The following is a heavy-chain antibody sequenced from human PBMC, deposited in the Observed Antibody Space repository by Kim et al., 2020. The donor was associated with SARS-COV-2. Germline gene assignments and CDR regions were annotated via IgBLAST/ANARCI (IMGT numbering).Heavy chain of an antibody. V-gene: IGHV4-61*01. J-gene: IGHJ4*02. Sequence: SETLSLTCTVSGGSVSSGSYYWSWIRQPPGKGLEWIGYIYYSGSTNYNPSLKSRVTISVDTSKNQFSLKLSSVTAADTAVYYCAREEMATTRLDYWGQGTLVTVSS. CDR3: AREEMATTRLDY. CDR1: GGSVSSGSYY. D-gene: IGHD5-12*01. CDR2: IYYSGST.